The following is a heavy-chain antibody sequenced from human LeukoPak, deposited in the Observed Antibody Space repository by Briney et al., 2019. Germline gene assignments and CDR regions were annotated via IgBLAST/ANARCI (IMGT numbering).Heavy chain of an antibody. D-gene: IGHD3-22*01. CDR1: GYTFTGYY. Sequence: ASVEVSCKASGYTFTGYYMHWVRQAPGQGLEWMGWINPNSGGTNYAQKFQGRVTMTRDTSISTAYMELSRLRSDDTAVYYCARDHSPMIEYYFDYWGQGTLVTVSS. V-gene: IGHV1-2*02. CDR2: INPNSGGT. CDR3: ARDHSPMIEYYFDY. J-gene: IGHJ4*02.